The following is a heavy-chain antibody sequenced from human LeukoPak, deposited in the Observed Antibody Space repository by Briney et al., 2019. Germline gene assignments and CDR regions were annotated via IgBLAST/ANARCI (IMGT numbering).Heavy chain of an antibody. CDR1: GFTFSSYA. Sequence: PGGSLRLSCAASGFTFSSYAMSWVRQAPGKGLEWVSAISGSGGSTYYADSVKGRFTISRDNSKSTLYLQMNSLRDEDTALYYCAKDINDGYGDYGPDYWGQGTLVTVSS. CDR3: AKDINDGYGDYGPDY. D-gene: IGHD4-17*01. V-gene: IGHV3-23*01. J-gene: IGHJ4*02. CDR2: ISGSGGST.